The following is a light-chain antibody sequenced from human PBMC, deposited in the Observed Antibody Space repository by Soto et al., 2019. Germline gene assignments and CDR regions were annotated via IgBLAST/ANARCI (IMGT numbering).Light chain of an antibody. Sequence: DIQMTRSPSSLSASVGDRVTITCRLAWFQQKPGKAPKLLIYDASSLESGVPQRFSGSGSGKEFTLTISRLQTDDFSTYYCQQYHSYWTFGQGTKVDIK. J-gene: IGKJ1*01. CDR2: DAS. CDR3: QQYHSYWT. V-gene: IGKV1-5*01.